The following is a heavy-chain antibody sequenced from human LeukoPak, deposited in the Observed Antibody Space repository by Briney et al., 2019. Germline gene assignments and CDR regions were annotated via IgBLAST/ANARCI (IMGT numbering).Heavy chain of an antibody. CDR3: ANTPPYNYDTSGYYSEYFQH. D-gene: IGHD3-22*01. V-gene: IGHV6-1*01. CDR1: GDSVSSNSAA. Sequence: SQTLSLTCAISGDSVSSNSAAWSWIRQSPSRGLEWLGRTYYRSKWYNDYAVSVKSRITINPDTSKNQFSLQLNSVTPEDTAVYYCANTPPYNYDTSGYYSEYFQHWGQGTLVTVSS. CDR2: TYYRSKWYN. J-gene: IGHJ1*01.